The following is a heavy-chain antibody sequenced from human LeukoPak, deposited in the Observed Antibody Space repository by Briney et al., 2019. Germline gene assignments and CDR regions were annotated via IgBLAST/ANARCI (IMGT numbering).Heavy chain of an antibody. CDR2: IYYSGST. J-gene: IGHJ4*02. V-gene: IGHV4-30-4*08. CDR3: ARETSITIFGVVTASFDY. Sequence: SETLSLTCTVSGGSISSGDYYWSWIRQPPGKGLEWIGYIYYSGSTYYNPSLKSRVTISVDTSKNQFSLKLSSVTAADTAAYYCARETSITIFGVVTASFDYWGQGTLVTVSS. CDR1: GGSISSGDYY. D-gene: IGHD3-3*01.